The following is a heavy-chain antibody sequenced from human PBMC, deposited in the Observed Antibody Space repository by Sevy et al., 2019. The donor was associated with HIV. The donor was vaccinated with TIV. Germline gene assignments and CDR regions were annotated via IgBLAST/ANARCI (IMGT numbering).Heavy chain of an antibody. CDR3: AKRRVQSGLSGGGANYGMDV. CDR2: LIGGGSRT. Sequence: GGSLRLSCAASGFPFSNFAMSWVRQAPGKGLEWVSTLIGGGSRTYYADSVTGRFIISRDNSRNTLYLPINSLRAEDTAIYYCAKRRVQSGLSGGGANYGMDVCGRVTTVTVSS. V-gene: IGHV3-23*01. CDR1: GFPFSNFA. D-gene: IGHD2-8*02. J-gene: IGHJ6*02.